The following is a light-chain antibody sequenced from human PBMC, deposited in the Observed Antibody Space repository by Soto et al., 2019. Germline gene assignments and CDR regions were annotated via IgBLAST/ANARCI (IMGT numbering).Light chain of an antibody. CDR2: GAS. J-gene: IGKJ1*01. Sequence: EIGMTQSPGTLSVSPGERATLSCRASQSVSSNLAWYQQKPGQAPRLLIYGASTMATGIPSRFSGSGSETDFTLTISSLQSEDFAVYYCQQFYNWPRTFGQGTKVDIK. CDR1: QSVSSN. V-gene: IGKV3-15*01. CDR3: QQFYNWPRT.